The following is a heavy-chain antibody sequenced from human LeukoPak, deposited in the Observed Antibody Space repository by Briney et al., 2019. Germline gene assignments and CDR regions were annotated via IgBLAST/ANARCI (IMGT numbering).Heavy chain of an antibody. CDR2: IYTSGST. CDR3: ARVDYDFWSGQIDY. V-gene: IGHV4-4*07. J-gene: IGHJ4*02. Sequence: KTSETLSLTCTVSGGSISSYYWSWIRQPAGKGLEWIGRIYTSGSTNYNPSLKSRVTMSVDTSKNQFSLKLSSVTAADTAVYYCARVDYDFWSGQIDYWGQGTLVTVSS. CDR1: GGSISSYY. D-gene: IGHD3-3*01.